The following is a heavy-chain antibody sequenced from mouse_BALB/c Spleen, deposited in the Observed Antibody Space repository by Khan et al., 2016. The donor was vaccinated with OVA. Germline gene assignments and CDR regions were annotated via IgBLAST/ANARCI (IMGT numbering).Heavy chain of an antibody. Sequence: EVQLQESGPGLVKPSQSLSLTCTVTGYSITRDYAWNWIRQFPGNKLEWMGYITNSGSTNYNPSLKSRITITRDTSKNQFFLQLNSVTNEDTATYYFASYLGRYYAMDYWGQGTSVTVSS. D-gene: IGHD4-1*01. V-gene: IGHV3-2*02. J-gene: IGHJ4*01. CDR1: GYSITRDYA. CDR3: ASYLGRYYAMDY. CDR2: ITNSGST.